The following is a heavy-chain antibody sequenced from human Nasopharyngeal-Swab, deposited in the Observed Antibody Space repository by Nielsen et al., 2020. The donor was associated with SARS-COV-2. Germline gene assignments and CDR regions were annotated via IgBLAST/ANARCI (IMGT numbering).Heavy chain of an antibody. V-gene: IGHV3-30*04. CDR1: GFTFSSYA. Sequence: GGSLRLSCAASGFTFSSYAMHWVRQAPGKGLEWVAVISYDGSNKYYADSVKGRFTISRDNSKNTLYLQMNSLRAEDTAVYYCARALWGSYYYGMDVRGQGTTVTVSS. D-gene: IGHD7-27*01. CDR3: ARALWGSYYYGMDV. J-gene: IGHJ6*02. CDR2: ISYDGSNK.